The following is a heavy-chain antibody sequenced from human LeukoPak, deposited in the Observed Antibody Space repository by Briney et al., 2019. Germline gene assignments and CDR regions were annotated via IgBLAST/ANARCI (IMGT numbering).Heavy chain of an antibody. Sequence: PGRSLRLSCAASGFTFSSYAMHWVRQAPGKGLEWVAVISYDGSNKYYADSVKGRFTISRDNSKITLYLQMNSLRAEDTAVYYCARDRGLLRITMIVVVITFDYWGQGTLVTVSS. D-gene: IGHD3-22*01. CDR3: ARDRGLLRITMIVVVITFDY. CDR1: GFTFSSYA. V-gene: IGHV3-30*04. CDR2: ISYDGSNK. J-gene: IGHJ4*02.